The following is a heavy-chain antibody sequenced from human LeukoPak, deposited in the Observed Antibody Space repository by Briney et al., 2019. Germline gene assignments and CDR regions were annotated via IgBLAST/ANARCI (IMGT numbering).Heavy chain of an antibody. Sequence: ASVKVSCKASGYTFTGYYMHWVRQAPGQGLEWMGWINPNSGGTNYAQKFQGRVTMTRDTSISTAYMELSRLRSDDTAVYYCARDYGDYCYFDYWGQGTLVTVSS. V-gene: IGHV1-2*02. D-gene: IGHD4-17*01. CDR3: ARDYGDYCYFDY. CDR1: GYTFTGYY. J-gene: IGHJ4*02. CDR2: INPNSGGT.